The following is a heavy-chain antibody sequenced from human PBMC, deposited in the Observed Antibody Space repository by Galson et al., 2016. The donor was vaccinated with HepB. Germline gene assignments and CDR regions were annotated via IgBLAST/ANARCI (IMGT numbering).Heavy chain of an antibody. CDR2: IYPGDSDT. CDR3: ARLMYSSSWKSSFDF. CDR1: GYIFTGYW. V-gene: IGHV5-51*01. D-gene: IGHD6-13*01. J-gene: IGHJ3*01. Sequence: QSGAEVTKPGESLKISCKGSGYIFTGYWIGWVRHMPGKGLEWMGIIYPGDSDTRYSPSFQGQVTISVDKSITTAYLQWSSLKASDTANYYCARLMYSSSWKSSFDFWGQGTMVTVSS.